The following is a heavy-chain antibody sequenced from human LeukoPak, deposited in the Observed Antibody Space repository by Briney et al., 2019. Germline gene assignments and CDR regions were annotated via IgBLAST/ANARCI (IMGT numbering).Heavy chain of an antibody. Sequence: SETLSLTCAVSGGSISSGGYSWSWIRQPPGKGLEWIGYIYHSGSTYYNPSLESRVTTSRDTPKNQFSLKLSSMTAADTAIYYCVRASVDTGGAFDVWGQGTVVTVSS. CDR1: GGSISSGGYS. CDR2: IYHSGST. V-gene: IGHV4-30-2*01. CDR3: VRASVDTGGAFDV. D-gene: IGHD2-8*02. J-gene: IGHJ3*01.